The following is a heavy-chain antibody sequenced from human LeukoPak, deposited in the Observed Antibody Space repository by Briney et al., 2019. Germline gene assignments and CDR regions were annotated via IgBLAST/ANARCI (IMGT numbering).Heavy chain of an antibody. J-gene: IGHJ6*02. CDR3: ASSIVVTATLYYYYYGMDV. CDR2: IISSSSYI. Sequence: VGSLRLCCAASGFTFSSYSMNRVRQAPGKGLEWVSSIISSSSYIYYADSVKGRFTISRDNAKNSLYLQMNSLRAEDTAVYYCASSIVVTATLYYYYYGMDVWGQGTTVTVSS. CDR1: GFTFSSYS. D-gene: IGHD2-21*02. V-gene: IGHV3-21*01.